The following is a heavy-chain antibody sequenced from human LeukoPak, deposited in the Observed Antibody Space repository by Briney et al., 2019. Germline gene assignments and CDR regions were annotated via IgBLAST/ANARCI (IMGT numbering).Heavy chain of an antibody. Sequence: GGSLRLSCAASGFAFSSYAMSWVRQAPGKGLEWVSAISGSGGSTYYADSVKGRFTISRDNSKNTLYLQMNSLRAEDTAVYYCAKDFFGSGSYNWFDPWGQGTLATVSS. CDR3: AKDFFGSGSYNWFDP. J-gene: IGHJ5*02. CDR1: GFAFSSYA. V-gene: IGHV3-23*01. CDR2: ISGSGGST. D-gene: IGHD3-10*01.